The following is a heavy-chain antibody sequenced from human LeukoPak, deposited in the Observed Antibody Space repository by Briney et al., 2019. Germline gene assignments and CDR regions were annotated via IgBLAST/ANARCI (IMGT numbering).Heavy chain of an antibody. Sequence: GGSLRLSCAASGFTASSNYVSWVRQAPGKGLEWVSAIHTSGDTCYADSVKGRFTISRDTSKNTLYLQINSLRVEDTAVYYCIVFGDSNHWGQGTLVTVSS. D-gene: IGHD4-17*01. V-gene: IGHV3-53*01. J-gene: IGHJ5*02. CDR3: IVFGDSNH. CDR2: IHTSGDT. CDR1: GFTASSNY.